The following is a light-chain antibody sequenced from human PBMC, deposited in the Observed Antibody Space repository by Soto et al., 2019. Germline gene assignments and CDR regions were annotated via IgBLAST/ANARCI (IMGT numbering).Light chain of an antibody. CDR3: QQYGGLPT. CDR2: GAS. CDR1: QSVSSSY. J-gene: IGKJ1*01. V-gene: IGKV3-20*01. Sequence: EIVLTQSPGTLSLSPGERATLSCRASQSVSSSYLAWYQQKPGQAPRFLIYGASSRATGIPDRFSGSGSGTDFTLTISRLEPEDFAVYYCQQYGGLPTFGQGTKVDIK.